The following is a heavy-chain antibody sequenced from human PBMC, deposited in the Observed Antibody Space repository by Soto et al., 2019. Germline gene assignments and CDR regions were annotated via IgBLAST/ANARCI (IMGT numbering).Heavy chain of an antibody. CDR1: GYTFTSYG. CDR2: ISVYNGNT. Sequence: QVQLVQSGAEVKKPGASVKVSCKASGYTFTSYGISWVRQAPGKGLEWMGWISVYNGNTNYAQKRQGRVTMTTDTSTNTAYMERRGLRSDDTAVYYCVREIGYWGQGTLVTVSS. V-gene: IGHV1-18*01. J-gene: IGHJ4*02. CDR3: VREIGY.